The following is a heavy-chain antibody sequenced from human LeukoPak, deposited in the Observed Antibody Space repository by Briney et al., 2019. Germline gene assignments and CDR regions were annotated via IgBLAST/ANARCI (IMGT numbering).Heavy chain of an antibody. V-gene: IGHV4-61*02. Sequence: SETLSLTCTVSGGSISSGSYYWSWIRQPAGKGLEWIGRIYTSGSTNYDPSLKSRVTISVDTSKNQFSLKLSSVTAADTAVYYCARGQQLEGYYFDYWGQGTLVTVSS. J-gene: IGHJ4*02. CDR2: IYTSGST. CDR3: ARGQQLEGYYFDY. D-gene: IGHD6-13*01. CDR1: GGSISSGSYY.